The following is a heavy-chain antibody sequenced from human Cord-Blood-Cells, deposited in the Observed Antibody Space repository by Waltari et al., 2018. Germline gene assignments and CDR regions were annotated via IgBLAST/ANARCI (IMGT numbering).Heavy chain of an antibody. CDR2: ISSSGSTI. V-gene: IGHV3-48*03. CDR1: GFTFSSYE. CDR3: ARDWGSYYGSGSYAFDI. D-gene: IGHD3-10*01. Sequence: EVQLVESGGGLVRPGGSLRLSCAASGFTFSSYEMNWVRPAPGKGLEWVSYISSSGSTIYYADSVKGRFTISGDNAKNSLYLQMNSLRAEDTAVYYCARDWGSYYGSGSYAFDIWGQGTMVTVSS. J-gene: IGHJ3*02.